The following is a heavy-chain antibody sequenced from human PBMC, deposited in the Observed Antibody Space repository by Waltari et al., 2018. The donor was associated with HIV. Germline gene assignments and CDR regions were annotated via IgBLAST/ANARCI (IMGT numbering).Heavy chain of an antibody. J-gene: IGHJ4*02. V-gene: IGHV4-61*02. Sequence: QVQLQESGPGLVKPSQTLSLPCTVPGGSISSGSYYWSWIRQPAGKGLEWIGRIYTSGSTNYNPSLKSRVTISVDTSKNQFSLKLSSVTAADTAVYYCARGIPFFAFDYWGQGTLVTVSS. CDR2: IYTSGST. CDR1: GGSISSGSYY. CDR3: ARGIPFFAFDY.